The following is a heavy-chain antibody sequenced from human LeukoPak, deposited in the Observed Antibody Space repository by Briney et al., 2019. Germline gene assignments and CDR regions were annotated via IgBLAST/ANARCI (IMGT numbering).Heavy chain of an antibody. Sequence: PGGSLRLSCAAAGFTFSSYWMSWVRQAPGKGLEWVANIKQDGSGKYYVDSVKGRFTISRDNSKNTLYLQMNSLRAEDTAVYYCARDQVPDYGDYGLDYWGQGTLVTVSS. CDR3: ARDQVPDYGDYGLDY. CDR2: IKQDGSGK. CDR1: GFTFSSYW. D-gene: IGHD4-17*01. V-gene: IGHV3-7*01. J-gene: IGHJ4*02.